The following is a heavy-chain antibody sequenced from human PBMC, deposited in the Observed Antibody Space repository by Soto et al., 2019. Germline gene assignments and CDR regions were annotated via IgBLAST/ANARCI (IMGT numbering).Heavy chain of an antibody. CDR3: ARQISRTVVTHYNWYFDL. D-gene: IGHD4-17*01. J-gene: IGHJ2*01. CDR2: IYYSGST. V-gene: IGHV4-59*08. Sequence: QVQLQESGPGLVKPSETLSLTCTVSGGSISSYYWSWIRQPPGKGLEWIGYIYYSGSTNYNPSLNSRVTISVDTSKNQFSLKLSSVTAADTAVYYCARQISRTVVTHYNWYFDLWGRGTLVTVSS. CDR1: GGSISSYY.